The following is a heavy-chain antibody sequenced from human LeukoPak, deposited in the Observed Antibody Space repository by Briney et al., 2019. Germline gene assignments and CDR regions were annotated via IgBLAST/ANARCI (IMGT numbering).Heavy chain of an antibody. CDR3: GTQQSMVYY. V-gene: IGHV3-64D*09. Sequence: GGSLRLSCASSGFSFRSYHMHCVRQAPGKGLEYVSAIFSHGGSTYYADSVRGRFTISRDNSKNTLYLQMSSLRAEDSAVYYRGTQQSMVYYWGHGTLVTVSS. J-gene: IGHJ4*01. D-gene: IGHD6-13*01. CDR1: GFSFRSYH. CDR2: IFSHGGST.